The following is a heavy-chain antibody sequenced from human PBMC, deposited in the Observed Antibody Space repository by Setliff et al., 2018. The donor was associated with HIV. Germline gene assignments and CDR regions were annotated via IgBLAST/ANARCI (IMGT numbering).Heavy chain of an antibody. CDR3: ARVRITMTGGRLEPYAFDR. CDR1: GGSVGSGSYY. V-gene: IGHV4-61*01. Sequence: SETLSLTCTVSGGSVGSGSYYWSWIRQSPGKGLEWIGYIYYSGITIYNPSLKSRVTMSVDTSKNQLSLKLRSVTAADTAVYYCARVRITMTGGRLEPYAFDRWGQGTKVTVSS. J-gene: IGHJ3*01. D-gene: IGHD3-22*01. CDR2: IYYSGIT.